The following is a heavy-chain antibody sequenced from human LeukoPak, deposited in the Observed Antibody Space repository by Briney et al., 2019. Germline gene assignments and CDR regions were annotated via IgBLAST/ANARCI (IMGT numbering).Heavy chain of an antibody. V-gene: IGHV4-59*08. Sequence: SETLSLTCTVSGGYINKYFWSWIRQPPGKGLEWVGYIYSSGNTNYNPSLKSRVTISVDTSKNQFSLKLSSVTAADTAVYFCARHMYDTSGYYEFDYWGQGTLVTVSS. CDR1: GGYINKYF. J-gene: IGHJ4*02. CDR3: ARHMYDTSGYYEFDY. CDR2: IYSSGNT. D-gene: IGHD3-22*01.